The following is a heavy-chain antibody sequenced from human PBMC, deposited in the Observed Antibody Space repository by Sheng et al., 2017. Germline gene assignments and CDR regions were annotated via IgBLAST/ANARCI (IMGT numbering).Heavy chain of an antibody. V-gene: IGHV4-38-2*02. CDR2: IYHSGST. Sequence: QVQLQESGPGLVKPSETLSLTCTVSGYSISSGYYWGWIRQPPGKGLEWIGSIYHSGSTYYNPSLKSRVTISVDTSKNQFSLKLSSVTAADTAVYYCARDGDYYDSSGIDYWGQGNXWSPSPQ. CDR3: ARDGDYYDSSGIDY. D-gene: IGHD3-22*01. J-gene: IGHJ4*02. CDR1: GYSISSGYY.